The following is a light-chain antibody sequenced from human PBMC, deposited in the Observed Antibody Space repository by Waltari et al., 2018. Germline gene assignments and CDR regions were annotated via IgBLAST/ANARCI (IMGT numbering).Light chain of an antibody. CDR1: SSGVGSYNF. J-gene: IGLJ2*01. Sequence: QPALTQPAPVSGSPGQSITISGTGNSSGVGSYNFVSWYKQHPGKAPKLMIYEGSKRPSVVSNLFSGSKSGNTASLTISGLQAEDEADYYCCSYAGSSTFVVFGGGTKLTVL. CDR3: CSYAGSSTFVV. V-gene: IGLV2-23*01. CDR2: EGS.